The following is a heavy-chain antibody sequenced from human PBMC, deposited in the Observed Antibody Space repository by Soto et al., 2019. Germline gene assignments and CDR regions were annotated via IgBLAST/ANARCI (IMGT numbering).Heavy chain of an antibody. CDR1: GDSISTVDYF. CDR3: ARGRYCLTGRCFPNWFDS. V-gene: IGHV4-30-4*01. Sequence: SETLSLTCSVSGDSISTVDYFWAWVRQPPGQALEYIGYIYKSATTYYNPSFESRVAISLDASKSQFSLNVTSLTAADTAVYFCARGRYCLTGRCFPNWFDSWGQGTLVTVSS. CDR2: IYKSATT. J-gene: IGHJ5*01. D-gene: IGHD2-15*01.